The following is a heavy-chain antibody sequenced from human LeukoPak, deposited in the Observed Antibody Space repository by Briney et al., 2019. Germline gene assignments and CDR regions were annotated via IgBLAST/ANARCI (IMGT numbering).Heavy chain of an antibody. CDR1: GYTFTNYG. Sequence: ASVKVSCKASGYTFTNYGITWVRQALGQGLEWMGWINTYNGDTNYAQKLQGRVTMTTDTSTDTAYMELWSLRSVDTAMYYCARRKSSGYSSDDYWGQGTLVTVSS. J-gene: IGHJ4*02. CDR3: ARRKSSGYSSDDY. V-gene: IGHV1-18*01. CDR2: INTYNGDT. D-gene: IGHD3-22*01.